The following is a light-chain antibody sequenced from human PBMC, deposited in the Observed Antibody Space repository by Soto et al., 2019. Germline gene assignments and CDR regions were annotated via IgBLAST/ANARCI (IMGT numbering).Light chain of an antibody. CDR3: QHYNSYSEA. CDR1: QNIRSR. Sequence: DFQMTQSPSTLSASVGDSVTITCRASQNIRSRLAWFQQKPGKAPKLLIYDASSLESGVPQRFSGSGSGTEFTLTISSLQPDELATYDCQHYNSYSEAVGQGTKVDIK. V-gene: IGKV1-5*01. J-gene: IGKJ1*01. CDR2: DAS.